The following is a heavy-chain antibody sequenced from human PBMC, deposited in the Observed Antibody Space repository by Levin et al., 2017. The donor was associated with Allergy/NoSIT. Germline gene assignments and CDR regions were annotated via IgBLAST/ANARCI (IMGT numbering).Heavy chain of an antibody. CDR2: IYYSGST. J-gene: IGHJ6*02. V-gene: IGHV4-59*01. Sequence: SETLSLTCTVSGGSISSYFWSWIRQPPGKGLEWIGYIYYSGSTNYNPSLKSRVTISVDTSKNQFSLKLSSVTAADTAVYYCARVPFFGYYYGMDVWGQGTTVTVSS. D-gene: IGHD3-10*01. CDR1: GGSISSYF. CDR3: ARVPFFGYYYGMDV.